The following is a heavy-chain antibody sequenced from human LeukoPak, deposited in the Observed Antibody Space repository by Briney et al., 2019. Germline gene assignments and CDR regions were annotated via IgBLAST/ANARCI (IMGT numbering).Heavy chain of an antibody. D-gene: IGHD5-18*01. CDR2: IIPIFGTA. CDR3: ARAGGGYSYGYSDY. CDR1: GGTFSSYA. J-gene: IGHJ4*02. V-gene: IGHV1-69*13. Sequence: SVQVSCKASGGTFSSYAISWVRQAPGQGLEWMGGIIPIFGTANYAQKFQGRVTITADESTSTVYMELSSLRSEDTAVYYCARAGGGYSYGYSDYWGQGTLVTVSS.